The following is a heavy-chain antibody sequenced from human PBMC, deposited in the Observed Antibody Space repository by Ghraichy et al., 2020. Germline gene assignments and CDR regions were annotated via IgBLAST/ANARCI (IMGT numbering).Heavy chain of an antibody. CDR2: INSDGSTT. CDR1: GFIFSSYW. D-gene: IGHD7-27*01. CDR3: ARGRNWGIDS. Sequence: GSLRLSCAASGFIFSSYWMHWVRQAPGKGLVWVSRINSDGSTTTYADSVKGRFTISRDNAKNTLYLEMNSLRAEDTAVYFCARGRNWGIDSWGQGTLVTVSS. J-gene: IGHJ5*01. V-gene: IGHV3-74*01.